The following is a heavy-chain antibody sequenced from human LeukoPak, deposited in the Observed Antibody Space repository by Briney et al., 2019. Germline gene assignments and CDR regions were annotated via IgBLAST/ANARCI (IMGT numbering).Heavy chain of an antibody. J-gene: IGHJ4*02. D-gene: IGHD6-13*01. CDR3: SGEKAAAGRAYFDY. V-gene: IGHV3-21*01. CDR2: ISSSSSYI. CDR1: GFTFSSDS. Sequence: AGGSLRLSCAASGFTFSSDSMNWVRQAPGKGPEWVSSISSSSSYIYYANSVKGRFTISRDNAKNLLYLQMNSLRAEDTAVYYWSGEKAAAGRAYFDYWGQGTLVTVSS.